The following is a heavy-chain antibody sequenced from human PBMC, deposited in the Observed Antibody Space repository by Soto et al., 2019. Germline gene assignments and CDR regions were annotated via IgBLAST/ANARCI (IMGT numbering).Heavy chain of an antibody. CDR1: GGSISSGGYY. CDR3: ARDRKSYCYYGVDV. CDR2: IYYSGST. Sequence: SETLSLTCTVSGGSISSGGYYWSWIRQHPGKGLEWIGYIYYSGSTYYNPSLKSRVTISVDTSKNQFSLKLSSVTAADTAVYYCARDRKSYCYYGVDVWGQGTTVTVS. V-gene: IGHV4-31*03. J-gene: IGHJ6*02.